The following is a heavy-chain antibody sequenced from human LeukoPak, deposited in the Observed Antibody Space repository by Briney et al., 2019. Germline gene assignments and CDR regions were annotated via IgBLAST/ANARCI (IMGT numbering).Heavy chain of an antibody. V-gene: IGHV4-39*01. CDR1: GGSISSSSYY. CDR2: IYYSGST. CDR3: VSHGFLEGAVDY. D-gene: IGHD3-3*01. Sequence: SETLSLTCTVSGGSISSSSYYWGWIRQPPGKGLEWIGSIYYSGSTYYNPSLKSRVTISVDTSKNQFSLKLSSVTAADTAVYYCVSHGFLEGAVDYWGQGTLVTVSS. J-gene: IGHJ4*02.